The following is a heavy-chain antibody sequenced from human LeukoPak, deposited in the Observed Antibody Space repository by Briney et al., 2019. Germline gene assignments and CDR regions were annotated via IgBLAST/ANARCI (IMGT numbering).Heavy chain of an antibody. J-gene: IGHJ4*02. CDR1: GFSVSNKF. V-gene: IGHV3-66*01. D-gene: IGHD5-24*01. CDR3: AGAPETGH. CDR2: INDRVKT. Sequence: GGSLRLSCAASGFSVSNKFMTWVRQAPGRGLESVAVINDRVKTYYADSVRARLTISRDNSMNMLFLQMRSLRAEDTAVYYCAGAPETGHWGQGILVTVSS.